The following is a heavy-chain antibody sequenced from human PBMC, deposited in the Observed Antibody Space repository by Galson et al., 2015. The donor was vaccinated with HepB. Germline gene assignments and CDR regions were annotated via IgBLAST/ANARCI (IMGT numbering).Heavy chain of an antibody. J-gene: IGHJ4*02. V-gene: IGHV4-59*08. CDR3: ARHPAALGFFDY. Sequence: SETLSLTCTVSGGSISSYYWSWIRQPPGKGLEWIGYIYYSGSTNYNPSLKSRVTISVNTSKNQFSLKLSPGTAADTAVYYCARHPAALGFFDYWGQGTLVTVSS. CDR1: GGSISSYY. D-gene: IGHD7-27*01. CDR2: IYYSGST.